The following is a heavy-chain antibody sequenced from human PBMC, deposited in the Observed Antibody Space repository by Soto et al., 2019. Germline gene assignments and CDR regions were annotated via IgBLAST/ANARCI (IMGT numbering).Heavy chain of an antibody. J-gene: IGHJ4*02. D-gene: IGHD2-21*02. CDR2: INPSGGHT. CDR3: AGGGHVVVVTAAVDY. Sequence: QVQLVQSGAEVKKPGASVKVSCKASGNTFSNYYIHWVRQAPGQGLEWMGTINPSGGHTTYAQKFLGRVTMTRDTSTSTLYMEVTRLRSEDTAVYYCAGGGHVVVVTAAVDYWGQGTLVTVSS. V-gene: IGHV1-46*03. CDR1: GNTFSNYY.